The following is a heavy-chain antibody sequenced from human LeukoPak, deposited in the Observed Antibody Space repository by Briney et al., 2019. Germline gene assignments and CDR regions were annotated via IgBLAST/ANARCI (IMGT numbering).Heavy chain of an antibody. CDR1: GYTFTGYY. CDR2: INPSGGST. V-gene: IGHV1-46*01. Sequence: ASVKVSCKASGYTFTGYYMHWVRQAPGQGLEWTGWINPSGGSTSYAQKFQGRVTMTRDMSTSTVYMELSSLRSEDTAVYYCARGEFPDYYDSSGYYYWGQGTLVTVSS. D-gene: IGHD3-22*01. J-gene: IGHJ4*02. CDR3: ARGEFPDYYDSSGYYY.